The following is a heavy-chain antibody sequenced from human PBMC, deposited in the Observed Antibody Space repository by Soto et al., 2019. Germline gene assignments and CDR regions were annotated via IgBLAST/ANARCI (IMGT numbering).Heavy chain of an antibody. D-gene: IGHD4-17*01. CDR1: GYTFTSYY. J-gene: IGHJ6*02. V-gene: IGHV1-46*01. CDR2: INPSGGST. CDR3: AREVGDYGSLSYYYYGMDV. Sequence: ASVKVSCKASGYTFTSYYMHRVRQAPGQGLEWMGIINPSGGSTSYAQKFQGRVTMTRDTSTSTVYMELSSLRSEDTAVYYCAREVGDYGSLSYYYYGMDVWGQGTTVTVS.